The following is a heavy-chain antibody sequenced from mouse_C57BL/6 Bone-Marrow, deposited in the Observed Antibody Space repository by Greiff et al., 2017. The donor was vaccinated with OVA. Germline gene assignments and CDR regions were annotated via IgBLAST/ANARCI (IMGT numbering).Heavy chain of an antibody. CDR3: TREALYFLYYFDY. Sequence: EVKVVESGEGLVKPGGSLKLSCAASGFTFSSYAMSWVRQTPEKRLEWVAYISSGGDYIYYADTVKGRFTISRDNARNTLYLQMSRLKSEDTAMYYCTREALYFLYYFDYWGQGTTLTVSS. D-gene: IGHD2-1*01. CDR2: ISSGGDYI. V-gene: IGHV5-9-1*02. J-gene: IGHJ2*01. CDR1: GFTFSSYA.